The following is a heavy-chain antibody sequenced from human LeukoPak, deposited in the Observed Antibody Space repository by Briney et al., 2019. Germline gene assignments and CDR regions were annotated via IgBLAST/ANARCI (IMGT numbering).Heavy chain of an antibody. CDR1: GFAFSSYS. J-gene: IGHJ4*02. D-gene: IGHD6-13*01. CDR2: ISSSSSTI. CDR3: ARDPPGIAAAGTHYFDY. Sequence: PGGSLRLSCAASGFAFSSYSMNWVRQAPGKGLEWASYISSSSSTIYYADSVKGRFTISRDNAKNSLYLQMNSLRAEDTAVYYCARDPPGIAAAGTHYFDYWGQGTLVTVSS. V-gene: IGHV3-48*01.